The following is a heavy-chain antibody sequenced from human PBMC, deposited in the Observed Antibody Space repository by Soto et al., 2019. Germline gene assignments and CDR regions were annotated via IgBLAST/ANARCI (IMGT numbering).Heavy chain of an antibody. V-gene: IGHV3-23*01. CDR2: ISGSGGST. CDR3: AKDTPTRGNWNYPRFDY. D-gene: IGHD1-7*01. CDR1: GFTFSSYA. J-gene: IGHJ4*02. Sequence: GGSLRLSCAASGFTFSSYAMSWVRQAPGKGLEWVSAISGSGGSTYYADSVKGRFTISRDNSKNTLYLQMNSLRAEDTAVYYCAKDTPTRGNWNYPRFDYWGQGTLVTVSS.